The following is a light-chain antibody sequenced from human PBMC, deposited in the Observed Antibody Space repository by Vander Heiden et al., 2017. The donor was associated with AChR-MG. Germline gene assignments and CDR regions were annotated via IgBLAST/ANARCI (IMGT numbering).Light chain of an antibody. Sequence: QSVLTQPPSVSGAPGQGVTISCTGTRSNIEAGYDVHWYQQLPGTAPKLLIYGNNNRPSGVPDRFSGSKSGASASLAITGLQTEDEADYYCQSYDSSLSGVVFGGGTKLTVL. CDR3: QSYDSSLSGVV. V-gene: IGLV1-40*01. CDR1: RSNIEAGYD. CDR2: GNN. J-gene: IGLJ2*01.